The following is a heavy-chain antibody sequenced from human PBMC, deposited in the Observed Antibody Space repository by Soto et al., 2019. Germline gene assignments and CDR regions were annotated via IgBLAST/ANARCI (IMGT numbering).Heavy chain of an antibody. J-gene: IGHJ6*03. D-gene: IGHD3-3*01. CDR1: GFTFSSYG. V-gene: IGHV3-30*18. CDR3: AKYATEYYDFWSVRGHYYYMDV. Sequence: GGSLRLSCAASGFTFSSYGMHWVRQAPGKGLEWVAVISYDGSNKYYADSVKGRFTISRDNSKNTLYLQMNSLRAEDTAVYYCAKYATEYYDFWSVRGHYYYMDVWGKGTTVTVSS. CDR2: ISYDGSNK.